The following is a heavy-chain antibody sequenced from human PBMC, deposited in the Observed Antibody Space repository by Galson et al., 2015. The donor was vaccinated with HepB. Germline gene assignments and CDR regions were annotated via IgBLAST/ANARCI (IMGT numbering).Heavy chain of an antibody. Sequence: SVKVSCKVSGYTLTELSMHWVRQAPGKGLEWMGGFDPEDGETIYAQKFQGRVTMTEDTSTDTAYMELSSLRSEDTAVYYCATEGGWKQQLGDWFDPWGQGTLVTVSS. CDR1: GYTLTELS. V-gene: IGHV1-24*01. J-gene: IGHJ5*02. D-gene: IGHD6-13*01. CDR3: ATEGGWKQQLGDWFDP. CDR2: FDPEDGET.